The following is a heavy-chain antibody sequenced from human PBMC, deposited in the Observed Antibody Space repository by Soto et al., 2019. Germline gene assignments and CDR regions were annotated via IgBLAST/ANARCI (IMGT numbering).Heavy chain of an antibody. CDR2: IYYSGGT. CDR3: ARRRLPTPKPQLSRLDYYYYMDV. V-gene: IGHV4-39*01. CDR1: GGSISSSSYY. J-gene: IGHJ6*03. D-gene: IGHD2-2*01. Sequence: SETLSLTCTVSGGSISSSSYYWGWIRQPPGKGLEWIGSIYYSGGTYYNPSLKSRVTISVDTSKNQFSLKLSSVTAADTAVYYCARRRLPTPKPQLSRLDYYYYMDVWGKGTTVTVSS.